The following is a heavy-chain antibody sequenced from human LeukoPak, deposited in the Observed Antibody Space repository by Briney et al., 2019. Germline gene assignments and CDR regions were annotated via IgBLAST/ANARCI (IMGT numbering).Heavy chain of an antibody. CDR2: IKQDGSEK. CDR1: GFTFSIYW. V-gene: IGHV3-7*01. Sequence: GGSLRLSCAASGFTFSIYWMSWVRQAPGKGLEWVANIKQDGSEKYYVDSVKGRFTISRDNAKNSLYLQMNSLRAEDTAVYYCARESRLRRENYYYGLDVWGQGTTVTVSS. D-gene: IGHD1-26*01. J-gene: IGHJ6*02. CDR3: ARESRLRRENYYYGLDV.